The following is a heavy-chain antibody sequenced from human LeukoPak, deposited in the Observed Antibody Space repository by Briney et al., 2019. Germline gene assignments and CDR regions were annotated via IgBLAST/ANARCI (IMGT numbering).Heavy chain of an antibody. D-gene: IGHD2-2*01. CDR3: ARQSSSAALLWYYYYYYMGV. Sequence: SETLSLTCTVSGGSISSSSYYWGWIRQPPGKGLEWIGSIYYSGSTYYNPSLKSRVTISVDTSKNQFSLKLSSVTAADTAVYYCARQSSSAALLWYYYYYYMGVWGKGTTVTISS. V-gene: IGHV4-39*01. J-gene: IGHJ6*03. CDR1: GGSISSSSYY. CDR2: IYYSGST.